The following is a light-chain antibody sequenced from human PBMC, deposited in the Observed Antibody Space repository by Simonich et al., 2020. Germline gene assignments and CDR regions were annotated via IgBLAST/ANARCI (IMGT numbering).Light chain of an antibody. Sequence: DIVMTQSPDSLAVSLGERATINCKSSQSVLYSSNNKNYLAWYPQKPGQPPKLLIYLASTRESGVPDRFSGSGSGTDFTLTISSLQAEDVAVYYCQQYYSTPLTFGPGTKVDIK. CDR1: QSVLYSSNNKNY. V-gene: IGKV4-1*01. J-gene: IGKJ3*01. CDR2: LAS. CDR3: QQYYSTPLT.